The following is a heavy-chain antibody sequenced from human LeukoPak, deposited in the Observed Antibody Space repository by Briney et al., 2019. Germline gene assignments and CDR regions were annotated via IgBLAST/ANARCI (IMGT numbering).Heavy chain of an antibody. CDR1: GYTFTSYG. J-gene: IGHJ4*02. CDR3: ARAPGIVVPNSDY. Sequence: GASVKVSCKASGYTFTSYGVSWVRQAPGQGLEWMGWFSAYNGNTYYAQNLQGRVTMTTDTSTSTAYMELRSLRSDDTAVYYCARAPGIVVPNSDYWGQGTLVTVSS. CDR2: FSAYNGNT. V-gene: IGHV1-18*01. D-gene: IGHD3-22*01.